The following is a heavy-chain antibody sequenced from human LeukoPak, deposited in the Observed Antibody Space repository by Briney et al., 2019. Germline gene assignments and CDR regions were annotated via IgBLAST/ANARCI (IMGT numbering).Heavy chain of an antibody. CDR3: AKNPKMDYYYYYMDF. J-gene: IGHJ6*03. CDR2: IRNDGNNK. V-gene: IGHV3-30*02. D-gene: IGHD2-8*01. CDR1: GFTFSSYG. Sequence: GGSLRLSCAASGFTFSSYGMHWVRQAPGKGLEWVAFIRNDGNNKYYVNSVKGRFTISRDNSKNTLYLQMNSLRIEDTAVYYCAKNPKMDYYYYYMDFWGKRTTVTVSS.